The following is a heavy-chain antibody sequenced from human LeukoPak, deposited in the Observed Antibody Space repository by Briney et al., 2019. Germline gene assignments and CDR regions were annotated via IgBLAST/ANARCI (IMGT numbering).Heavy chain of an antibody. Sequence: SVKVSCKASGGTFISYAISWVRQAPGQGLEGMGGIIPIFGIANYAQKFQGRVTITADKSTSTAYMELSSLRSEDTAVYYCARDPRYYYDSSGPAGYWGQGTLVTVSS. D-gene: IGHD3-22*01. CDR1: GGTFISYA. J-gene: IGHJ4*02. CDR2: IIPIFGIA. V-gene: IGHV1-69*17. CDR3: ARDPRYYYDSSGPAGY.